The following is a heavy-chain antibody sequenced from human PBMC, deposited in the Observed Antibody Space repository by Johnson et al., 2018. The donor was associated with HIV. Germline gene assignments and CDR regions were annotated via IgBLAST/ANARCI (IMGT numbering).Heavy chain of an antibody. CDR2: ISGSGGST. V-gene: IGHV3-23*04. CDR1: GFTFSSYA. CDR3: AKDQRRAVAGHDAFDI. Sequence: VQLVESGGGLVQPGGSLRLSCAASGFTFSSYAMSWVRQAPGKGLEWVSVISGSGGSTYYADSVKGRFTISRDNSRNTLYLQMNSLRAEDTAVYYCAKDQRRAVAGHDAFDIWGQGTMVTVSS. D-gene: IGHD6-19*01. J-gene: IGHJ3*02.